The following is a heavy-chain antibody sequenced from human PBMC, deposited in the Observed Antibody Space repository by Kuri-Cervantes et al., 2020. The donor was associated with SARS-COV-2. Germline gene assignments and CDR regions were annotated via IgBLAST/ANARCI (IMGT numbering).Heavy chain of an antibody. CDR3: AKDLHSNYYYYMDV. J-gene: IGHJ6*03. D-gene: IGHD4-11*01. V-gene: IGHV3-23*01. CDR1: GFTFSSYA. Sequence: GESLKISCAASGFTFSSYAMSWVRQAPGKGLEWVLAISGSGGSTYHADSVKGRFTISRDNSKNTLYLQMDSLRAEDTAVYYCAKDLHSNYYYYMDVWGKGTTVTVSS. CDR2: ISGSGGST.